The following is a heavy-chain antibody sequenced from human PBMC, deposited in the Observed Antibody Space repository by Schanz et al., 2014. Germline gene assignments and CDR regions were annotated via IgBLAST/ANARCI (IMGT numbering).Heavy chain of an antibody. J-gene: IGHJ4*02. D-gene: IGHD2-2*01. CDR1: GGSFSGYY. CDR2: INQSGDT. V-gene: IGHV4-34*01. CDR3: ARLYCSTPGCYVSPNGFAKDY. Sequence: QVQLQQWGAGLLKPSETLSLTCAVSGGSFSGYYWSWIRQPPDTGLEWIGEINQSGDTNYNPSLKIRFTLSVAPPNTQFPRKLSSVTAADTAVYYCARLYCSTPGCYVSPNGFAKDYWGQGTLVTVSS.